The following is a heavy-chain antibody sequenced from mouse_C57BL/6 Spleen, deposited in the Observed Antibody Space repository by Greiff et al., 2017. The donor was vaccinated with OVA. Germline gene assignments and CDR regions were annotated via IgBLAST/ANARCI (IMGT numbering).Heavy chain of an antibody. CDR3: ARGLREFDY. CDR1: GYTFTSYW. D-gene: IGHD1-1*01. Sequence: VQLQQPGAELVMPGASVKLSCKASGYTFTSYWMHWVKQRPGQGLEWIGEIDPSDSYTNYNQKFKGKSTLTVDKSSSTAYMQLSSLTSEDSAVYYCARGLREFDYWGQGTTLTVSS. J-gene: IGHJ2*01. CDR2: IDPSDSYT. V-gene: IGHV1-69*01.